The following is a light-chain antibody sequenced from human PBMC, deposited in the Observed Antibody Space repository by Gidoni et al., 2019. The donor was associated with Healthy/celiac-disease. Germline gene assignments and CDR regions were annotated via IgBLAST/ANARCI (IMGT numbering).Light chain of an antibody. J-gene: IGKJ5*01. CDR1: QRVSSSY. Sequence: EIVLTQSPGTLSLSPGERATLSCRASQRVSSSYLAWYQQKPGQAPRLLIYGASSRATGIPDRFSGSGSGTDFTLTISRLEPEDFAVYYCQQNGSSPPPFGQGTRLEIK. CDR2: GAS. V-gene: IGKV3-20*01. CDR3: QQNGSSPPP.